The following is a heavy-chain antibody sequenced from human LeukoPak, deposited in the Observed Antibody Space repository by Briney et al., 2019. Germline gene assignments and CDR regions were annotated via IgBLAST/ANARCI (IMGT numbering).Heavy chain of an antibody. J-gene: IGHJ4*02. D-gene: IGHD3-10*01. V-gene: IGHV4-59*08. CDR3: ARLGSGTYYNRPLDC. Sequence: SETLSLTCTVSGGSMSSYYWSWIRQPPGKGLEWTGFIYYSGSTSYNPSLKSRVSISVDTSKNQFSLKLSSVTAADTAVYYCARLGSGTYYNRPLDCWGQGTLVTVSS. CDR2: IYYSGST. CDR1: GGSMSSYY.